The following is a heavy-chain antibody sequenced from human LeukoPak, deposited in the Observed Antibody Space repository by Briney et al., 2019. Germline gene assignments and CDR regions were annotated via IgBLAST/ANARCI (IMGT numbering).Heavy chain of an antibody. Sequence: GGSLRLSCAASGFTFDDYAMHWVRQAPGKGLEWVSGISWNSGSIGYADSVKGRFTISRDNAKNSLYLQMNSLRAEDTALYYCAKDVGYNYDIFRGEVWGQGTLVTVSS. CDR2: ISWNSGSI. D-gene: IGHD3-9*01. J-gene: IGHJ4*02. V-gene: IGHV3-9*01. CDR3: AKDVGYNYDIFRGEV. CDR1: GFTFDDYA.